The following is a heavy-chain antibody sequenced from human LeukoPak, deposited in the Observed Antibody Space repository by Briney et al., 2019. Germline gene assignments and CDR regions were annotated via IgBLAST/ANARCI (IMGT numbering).Heavy chain of an antibody. CDR2: IIGSGGST. J-gene: IGHJ4*02. V-gene: IGHV3-23*01. CDR1: GFTFSNYA. CDR3: AKWGDYDVLTGYYVPDY. Sequence: GASLRLSCAASGFTFSNYAMSWVRQAPGQGLEWVSAIIGSGGSTYYADSVKGRFTISRDNSKSTLYLQMNSLRAEETALYYCAKWGDYDVLTGYYVPDYWGQGTLVTVSS. D-gene: IGHD3-9*01.